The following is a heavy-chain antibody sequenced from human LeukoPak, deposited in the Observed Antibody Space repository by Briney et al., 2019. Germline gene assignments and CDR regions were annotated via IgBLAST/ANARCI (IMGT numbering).Heavy chain of an antibody. CDR3: ARDKGTSYGGSSSVFDY. Sequence: GRSLRLSCAASGFTFSSYAMHWVRQAPGKGLEWVAVISYDGSKKYYADSVKGRFTISRDNSKNTLYLQMNSLRAEDTAVYYCARDKGTSYGGSSSVFDYWGQGTLVTVSS. CDR1: GFTFSSYA. D-gene: IGHD4-23*01. J-gene: IGHJ4*02. CDR2: ISYDGSKK. V-gene: IGHV3-30-3*01.